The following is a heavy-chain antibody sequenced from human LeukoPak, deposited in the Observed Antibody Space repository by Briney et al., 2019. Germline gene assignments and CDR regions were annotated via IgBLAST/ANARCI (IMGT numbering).Heavy chain of an antibody. CDR2: INPNSGGT. CDR3: ARDGRSYCSGGSCYENWFDP. CDR1: GYTFTSYD. D-gene: IGHD2-15*01. J-gene: IGHJ5*02. V-gene: IGHV1-2*02. Sequence: GASVKVSCKASGYTFTSYDNNWVRQATGQGLEWMGWINPNSGGTNYAQKFQGRVTMTRDTSISTAYMELSRLRSDDTAVYYCARDGRSYCSGGSCYENWFDPWGQGTLVTVSS.